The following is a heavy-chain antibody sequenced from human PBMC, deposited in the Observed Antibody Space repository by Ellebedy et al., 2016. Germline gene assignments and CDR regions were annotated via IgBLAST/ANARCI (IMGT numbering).Heavy chain of an antibody. V-gene: IGHV3-74*01. CDR1: GFTFSKYW. CDR2: IKSDGSTT. Sequence: GGSLRLSCAASGFTFSKYWMHWVRQAPGKGLVWVSHIKSDGSTTNYADSVRGRFTISRGNAKNSLYLEMNSLRADDTAVYYCATAREWDWGQGTLATVSS. D-gene: IGHD1-26*01. J-gene: IGHJ4*02. CDR3: ATAREWD.